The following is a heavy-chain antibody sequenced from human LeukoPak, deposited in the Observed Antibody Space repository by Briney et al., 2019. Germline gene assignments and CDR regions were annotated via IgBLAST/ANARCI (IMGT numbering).Heavy chain of an antibody. CDR2: IDYGGST. CDR1: GDSSSNSIYY. Sequence: PSETLSLTCTVSGDSSSNSIYYWGWIRQPPGKGLEWIGSIDYGGSTYYNPSLKSRATVSIDTSKNQFSLKLSSVTAADTAVYYCARHEVAVSPGGYYYYMDVWGKGTTVTVSS. J-gene: IGHJ6*03. CDR3: ARHEVAVSPGGYYYYMDV. D-gene: IGHD6-19*01. V-gene: IGHV4-39*07.